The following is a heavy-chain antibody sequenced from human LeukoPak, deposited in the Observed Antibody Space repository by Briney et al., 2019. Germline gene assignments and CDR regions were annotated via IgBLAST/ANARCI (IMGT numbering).Heavy chain of an antibody. V-gene: IGHV3-48*01. CDR2: ISGGRRGI. CDR3: ARPSVLRYFDWLPGGYYYYMDV. Sequence: PGGSLRLSCSASGFTFSSYSMNWVRQAPGKGLEWVSFISGGRRGIHYADSVKGRFTISRDNAENSLYLQMNSLRAEDTAVYYCARPSVLRYFDWLPGGYYYYMDVWGKGTTVTVSS. D-gene: IGHD3-9*01. J-gene: IGHJ6*03. CDR1: GFTFSSYS.